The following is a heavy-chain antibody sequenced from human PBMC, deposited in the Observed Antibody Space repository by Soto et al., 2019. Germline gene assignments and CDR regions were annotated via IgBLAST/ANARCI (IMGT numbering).Heavy chain of an antibody. CDR3: ASFDIVVVPAAEDYYYYGMDV. J-gene: IGHJ6*02. CDR2: ISYDGSNK. V-gene: IGHV3-30-3*01. CDR1: GFTFSSYA. Sequence: GGSLRLSCAASGFTFSSYAMHWVRQAPGKGLEWVAVISYDGSNKYYADSVKGRFTISRDNSKNTLYLQMNSLRAEDTAVYYCASFDIVVVPAAEDYYYYGMDVWGQGTTVTVSS. D-gene: IGHD2-2*01.